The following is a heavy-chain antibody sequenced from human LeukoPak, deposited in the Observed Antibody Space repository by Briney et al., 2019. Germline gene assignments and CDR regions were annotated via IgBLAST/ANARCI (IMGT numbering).Heavy chain of an antibody. CDR2: ISHDGSNK. J-gene: IGHJ4*02. CDR1: GFTFSTYA. Sequence: GRSLRLSCAASGFTFSTYAMHWVRQVPGKGLEWVAVISHDGSNKYYAESVKGRFTVSRDNSKNTLYLQMSDLTSDDTAVYYCVRGGSPTVTLEYWGQGTLVTVSS. D-gene: IGHD4-17*01. CDR3: VRGGSPTVTLEY. V-gene: IGHV3-30-3*01.